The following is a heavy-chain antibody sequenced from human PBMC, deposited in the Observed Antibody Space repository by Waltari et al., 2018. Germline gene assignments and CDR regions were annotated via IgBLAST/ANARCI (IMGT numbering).Heavy chain of an antibody. V-gene: IGHV4-38-2*02. CDR3: ARDDSYCGGDCYFGWFDP. J-gene: IGHJ5*02. CDR2: IYHSGST. CDR1: GYSISSGYY. D-gene: IGHD2-21*01. Sequence: QVQLQESGPGLVKPSETLSLTCAVSGYSISSGYYWGWIRQPPGKGLEWIGSIYHSGSTYYNPSLKSRVTISVDTSKNHFSLKLSSVTAADTAVYYCARDDSYCGGDCYFGWFDPWGQGTLVTVSS.